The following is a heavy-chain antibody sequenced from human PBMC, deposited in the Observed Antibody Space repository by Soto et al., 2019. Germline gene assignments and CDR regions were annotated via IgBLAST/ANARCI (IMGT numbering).Heavy chain of an antibody. V-gene: IGHV5-51*01. CDR1: GYSITNYW. Sequence: GESLKISCKGSGYSITNYWIGWVRQMPGKGLEWMGIIYPGDSDTRYSPSFQGQVTISADKSINTAYLQWSSLKASDTAMYYCARTYYYGSGSYPLDYWGQGTLVTVSS. CDR2: IYPGDSDT. J-gene: IGHJ4*02. CDR3: ARTYYYGSGSYPLDY. D-gene: IGHD3-10*01.